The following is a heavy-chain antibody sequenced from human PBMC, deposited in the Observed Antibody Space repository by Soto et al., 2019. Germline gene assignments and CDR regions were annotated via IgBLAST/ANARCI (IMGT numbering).Heavy chain of an antibody. Sequence: VSVKVCCKAAGYIFTAYSMHWVRQAPGQGLEWMGWINPKNGDTNTAQKFRGRVTMTRDTSISTAYLELSSLRSDDTAVYYCERSTWSYSDYHIDVWGQGSTVTVS. J-gene: IGHJ6*03. D-gene: IGHD3-16*01. CDR2: INPKNGDT. CDR3: ERSTWSYSDYHIDV. V-gene: IGHV1-2*02. CDR1: GYIFTAYS.